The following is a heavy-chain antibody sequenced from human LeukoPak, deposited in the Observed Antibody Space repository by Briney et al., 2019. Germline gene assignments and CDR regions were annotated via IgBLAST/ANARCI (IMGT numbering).Heavy chain of an antibody. D-gene: IGHD4-11*01. J-gene: IGHJ5*02. Sequence: PSETLSLTCTVSGGSISSSSYYWGWIRQPPGKGLDWIGSIYYSGSTYYNPSLKSRVTISVDTSKNQFSLKLSSVTAADTAVFYCARIYSNYVGWFDPWGQGTLVTVSS. CDR2: IYYSGST. V-gene: IGHV4-39*01. CDR1: GGSISSSSYY. CDR3: ARIYSNYVGWFDP.